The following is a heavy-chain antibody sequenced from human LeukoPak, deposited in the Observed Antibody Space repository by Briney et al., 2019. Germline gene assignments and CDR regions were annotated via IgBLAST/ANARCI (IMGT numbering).Heavy chain of an antibody. CDR1: GDSTTNYY. Sequence: SETLSLTCSVAGDSTTNYYCSWIRQSPGKGLEWLAYVYKNGHLDYNPSLRSRVTVSVDRSKTQFSLRLRSVTAADTAVYYCASGGYCSSGSCYPNWFDPWGQGTLVTVSS. CDR3: ASGGYCSSGSCYPNWFDP. V-gene: IGHV4-59*12. CDR2: VYKNGHL. J-gene: IGHJ5*02. D-gene: IGHD2-15*01.